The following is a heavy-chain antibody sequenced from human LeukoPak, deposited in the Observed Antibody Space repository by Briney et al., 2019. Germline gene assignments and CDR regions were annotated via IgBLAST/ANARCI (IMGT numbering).Heavy chain of an antibody. J-gene: IGHJ4*02. V-gene: IGHV3-66*01. D-gene: IGHD4-17*01. CDR3: ARVGDYGDYGYYFDY. CDR2: IYSGGST. Sequence: PGGSLRLSCAASGFTVSSNYMSWVRQAPGKGLEWVSVIYSGGSTYYADSVKGRFTISRDNSKNTLYLQMNSLRAEDTAVYYCARVGDYGDYGYYFDYWGQGTLVTVSS. CDR1: GFTVSSNY.